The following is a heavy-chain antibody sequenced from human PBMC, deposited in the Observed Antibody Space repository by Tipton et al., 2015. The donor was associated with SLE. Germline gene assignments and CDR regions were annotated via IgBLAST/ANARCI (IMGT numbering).Heavy chain of an antibody. Sequence: TLSLTCVVYGGSFSGYYWSWIRQPPGKGLEWGGELNHGGSINYNPSLESRITISIDTSKNQFSLKLSCVTAADTAVYYCAKGRQKNYAYHAYWGQGTLVTVSS. J-gene: IGHJ4*02. V-gene: IGHV4-34*01. CDR1: GGSFSGYY. D-gene: IGHD5-12*01. CDR3: AKGRQKNYAYHAY. CDR2: LNHGGSI.